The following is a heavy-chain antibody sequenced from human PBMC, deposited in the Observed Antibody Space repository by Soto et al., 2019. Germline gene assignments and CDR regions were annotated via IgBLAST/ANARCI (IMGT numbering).Heavy chain of an antibody. D-gene: IGHD6-19*01. V-gene: IGHV1-18*04. CDR2: ISAYNGNR. CDR3: VRDPVAEAGPFDY. CDR1: GYTFDSYG. J-gene: IGHJ4*02. Sequence: ASVKVSCKASGYTFDSYGVTWVRQAPGQGLEWMGWISAYNGNRNFAQKFQGRVIMTTDTSTSTAYMELGSLRPDDTAVYYCVRDPVAEAGPFDYWGQGTLVTVSS.